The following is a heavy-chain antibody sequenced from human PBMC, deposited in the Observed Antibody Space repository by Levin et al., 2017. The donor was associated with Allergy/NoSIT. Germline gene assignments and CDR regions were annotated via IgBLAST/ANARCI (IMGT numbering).Heavy chain of an antibody. Sequence: SQTLSLTCSVSGGSVYNGNYYWNWIRQSPGKGLQWIGSVYYTGNIDYNPSLRSRVTISLDRSKNHFSLKLPSITAADTAVYYCAGSIVVVAPVAPRMGWFDPWGQGALVTVSS. CDR3: AGSIVVVAPVAPRMGWFDP. V-gene: IGHV4-61*03. D-gene: IGHD2-15*01. J-gene: IGHJ5*02. CDR1: GGSVYNGNYY. CDR2: VYYTGNI.